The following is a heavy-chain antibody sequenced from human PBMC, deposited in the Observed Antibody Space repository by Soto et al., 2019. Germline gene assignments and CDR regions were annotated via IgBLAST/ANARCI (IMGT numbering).Heavy chain of an antibody. CDR3: ARKEETMVRGVITNYYYYYGMDV. CDR2: IYHSGST. V-gene: IGHV4-4*02. Sequence: SETLSLTCAVSGGSISSSNWWSWVRQPPGKGLEWIGEIYHSGSTNYNPSLKSRVTISVDKSKNQFSLKLSSVTAADTAVYYCARKEETMVRGVITNYYYYYGMDVWGQGTTVT. CDR1: GGSISSSNW. J-gene: IGHJ6*02. D-gene: IGHD3-10*01.